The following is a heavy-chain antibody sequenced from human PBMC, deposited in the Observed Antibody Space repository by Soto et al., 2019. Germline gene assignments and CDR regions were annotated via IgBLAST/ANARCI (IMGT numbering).Heavy chain of an antibody. CDR2: INHSGST. V-gene: IGHV4-34*01. CDR3: ARGVPTYYYGSGSYYGRYNWFDP. J-gene: IGHJ5*02. Sequence: NPSETLFLTCAVYGGSFSGYYWSWIRQPPGKGLEWIGEINHSGSTNYNPSLKSRVTISVDTSKNQFSLKLSSVTAADTAVYYFARGVPTYYYGSGSYYGRYNWFDPWGQGTLVTVSS. CDR1: GGSFSGYY. D-gene: IGHD3-10*01.